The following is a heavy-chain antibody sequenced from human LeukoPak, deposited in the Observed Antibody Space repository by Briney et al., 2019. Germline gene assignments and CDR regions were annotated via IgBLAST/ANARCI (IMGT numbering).Heavy chain of an antibody. CDR3: ARARVGDYWELPVPYFFDY. J-gene: IGHJ4*02. CDR1: GFTFSDYS. V-gene: IGHV3-48*01. D-gene: IGHD1-26*01. CDR2: ISSSSTV. Sequence: PGGSLRLSCAASGFTFSDYSMSWVRQAPGKGLEWVSYISSSSTVDYADSVKGRFTFSRDNAKNSLYLQMNSLRAEDTAVYYCARARVGDYWELPVPYFFDYWGQGTLVTVSS.